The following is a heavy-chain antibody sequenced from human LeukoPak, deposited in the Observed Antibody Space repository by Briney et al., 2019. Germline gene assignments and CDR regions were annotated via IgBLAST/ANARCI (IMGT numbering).Heavy chain of an antibody. D-gene: IGHD1-1*01. CDR1: GFSISIAC. J-gene: IGHJ4*02. CDR3: ARDWDRDDPTFDY. Sequence: ETLSLTCTVSGFSISIACKCCGSRPPRGGGQWVTNIKEHGSEKYYVHSVEGRFIVSRDNAKNSLYLQLNSLRAEDTAVYYCARDWDRDDPTFDYWGQGTLVTVSS. CDR2: IKEHGSEK. V-gene: IGHV3-7*01.